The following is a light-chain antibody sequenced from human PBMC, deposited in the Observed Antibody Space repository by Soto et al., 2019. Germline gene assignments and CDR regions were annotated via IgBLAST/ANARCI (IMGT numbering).Light chain of an antibody. J-gene: IGLJ1*01. V-gene: IGLV2-11*01. CDR1: SSDVGGYNY. CDR2: DVS. Sequence: HSVLTQPRSLSGVPGQSVTIPCTGTSSDVGGYNYVSWYQQHPGKAPKLMIYDVSKRPSGVPDRFSGSKSGNTASLTLSGLQAEDEADYYCCSYAGSYTSLYVFGTGTKVTVL. CDR3: CSYAGSYTSLYV.